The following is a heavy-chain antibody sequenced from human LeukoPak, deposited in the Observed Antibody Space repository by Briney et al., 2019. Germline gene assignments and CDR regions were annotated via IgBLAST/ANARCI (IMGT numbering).Heavy chain of an antibody. D-gene: IGHD5-12*01. Sequence: APGXGLEWVSSISSSSSYIYYADSVKGRFTTSRDNAKNSLYLQMNSLRAEDTAVYYCARVIGGYGDYWGQGTLVTVSS. V-gene: IGHV3-21*01. CDR3: ARVIGGYGDY. J-gene: IGHJ4*02. CDR2: ISSSSSYI.